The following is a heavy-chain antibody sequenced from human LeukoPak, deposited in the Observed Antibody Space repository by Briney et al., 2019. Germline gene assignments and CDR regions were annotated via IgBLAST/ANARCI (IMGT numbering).Heavy chain of an antibody. Sequence: PGGSLKLSCAASGFSFSEYYMTWIRQAPGKGLEWVSNLSSSGRYTNYADSVRGRFTISRDNAKKSLYLHMNSLRAEDTAVYYCARVQRPLDGADYWGQGTLVTVSS. CDR3: ARVQRPLDGADY. J-gene: IGHJ4*02. D-gene: IGHD1-1*01. CDR2: LSSSGRYT. V-gene: IGHV3-11*05. CDR1: GFSFSEYY.